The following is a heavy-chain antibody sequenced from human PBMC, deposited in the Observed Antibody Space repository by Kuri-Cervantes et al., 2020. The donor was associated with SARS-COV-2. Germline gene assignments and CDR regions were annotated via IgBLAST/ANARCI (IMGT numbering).Heavy chain of an antibody. J-gene: IGHJ3*02. CDR2: INPNSGGT. CDR1: GYTFTGYY. Sequence: ASVKVSCKATGYTFTGYYMHWVRQAPGQGLEWMGWINPNSGGTNYAQKFQGWVTTTRDTSISTVYMELSRLRSDDMAVYYCARSTLFRRLVVISQGGAFDIWGQGTMVTVSS. V-gene: IGHV1-2*04. D-gene: IGHD3-22*01. CDR3: ARSTLFRRLVVISQGGAFDI.